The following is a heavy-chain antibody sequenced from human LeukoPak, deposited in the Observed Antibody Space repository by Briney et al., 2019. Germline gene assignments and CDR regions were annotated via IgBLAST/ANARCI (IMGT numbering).Heavy chain of an antibody. Sequence: PSETLSLTCTVSGGSISSGDYYWRWIRQPPGKGLEWIGYIYYSGSTYYNPSLKSRVTISVDTSKNQFSLKLSSVTAADTAVYYCARALRDSSGYYFDYWGQGTLVTVSS. CDR3: ARALRDSSGYYFDY. CDR2: IYYSGST. J-gene: IGHJ4*02. V-gene: IGHV4-30-4*01. D-gene: IGHD3-22*01. CDR1: GGSISSGDYY.